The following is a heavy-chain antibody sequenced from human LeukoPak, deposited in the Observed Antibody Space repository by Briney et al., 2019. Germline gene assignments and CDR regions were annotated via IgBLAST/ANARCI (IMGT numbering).Heavy chain of an antibody. Sequence: SETLSLTCTVSGGSISSYYWSWIRQPPGKGLERIGYIYYSGSTYYNPSLKSRVTISVDTSKNQFSLKLSSVTAADTAVYCCAREYEWLRIFDYWGQGTLVTVSS. CDR1: GGSISSYY. D-gene: IGHD5-12*01. CDR2: IYYSGST. CDR3: AREYEWLRIFDY. V-gene: IGHV4-59*12. J-gene: IGHJ4*02.